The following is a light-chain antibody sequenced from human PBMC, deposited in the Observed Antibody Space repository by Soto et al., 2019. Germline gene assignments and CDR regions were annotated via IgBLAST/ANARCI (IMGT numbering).Light chain of an antibody. J-gene: IGKJ5*01. CDR1: QDIRGA. CDR2: DVS. CDR3: QQFNSYPIT. Sequence: AIQVTQSPSSLSASVGDRVTMTCRASQDIRGALAWYQQKSGKPPNLLIYDVSTLEGGVPSRFSGSGSGTDFTLTISSLQPEDFGPYYCQQFNSYPITFGHGTRLEI. V-gene: IGKV1-13*02.